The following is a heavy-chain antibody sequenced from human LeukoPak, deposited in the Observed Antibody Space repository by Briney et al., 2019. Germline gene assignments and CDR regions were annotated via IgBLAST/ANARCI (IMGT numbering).Heavy chain of an antibody. CDR2: ISWNSGSI. CDR1: GFTFSSYS. J-gene: IGHJ4*02. Sequence: PGGSLRLSCAASGFTFSSYSMNWVRQAPGKGLEWVSGISWNSGSIGYADSVKGRFTISRDNAKNSLYLQMNSLRAEDTALYYCAKDRELSGGYDSSPGGLDYWGQGTLVTVSS. CDR3: AKDRELSGGYDSSPGGLDY. V-gene: IGHV3-9*01. D-gene: IGHD3-22*01.